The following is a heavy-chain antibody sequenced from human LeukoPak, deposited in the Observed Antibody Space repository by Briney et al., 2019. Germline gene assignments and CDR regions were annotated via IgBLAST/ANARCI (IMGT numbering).Heavy chain of an antibody. J-gene: IGHJ4*02. CDR2: IYPGDSDT. Sequence: GESLKISCKGSGYSFTSYWIGWVRQMPGKGLEWMGIIYPGDSDTRYSPSFQGRVTISADKSISTAYLQWSSLKASDTAMYYCARSRDGYNYPYYFDYWGQGTLVTVSS. CDR3: ARSRDGYNYPYYFDY. CDR1: GYSFTSYW. V-gene: IGHV5-51*01. D-gene: IGHD5-24*01.